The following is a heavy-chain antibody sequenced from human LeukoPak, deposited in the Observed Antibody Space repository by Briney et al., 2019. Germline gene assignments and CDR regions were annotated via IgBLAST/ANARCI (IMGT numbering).Heavy chain of an antibody. D-gene: IGHD5-18*01. V-gene: IGHV3-30*02. CDR3: AKDWIH. CDR1: GFTFRNYG. Sequence: GGSLRLSCAASGFTFRNYGMHRVRQAPGKGLEWVTFIRNDGSNKYYADSVKGRFTISRDNSKNTLYLQMNSLTAEDTAVYYCAKDWIHWGQGTLVTVSS. J-gene: IGHJ4*02. CDR2: IRNDGSNK.